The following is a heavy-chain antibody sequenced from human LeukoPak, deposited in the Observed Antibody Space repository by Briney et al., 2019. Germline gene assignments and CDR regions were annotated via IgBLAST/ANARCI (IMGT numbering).Heavy chain of an antibody. CDR3: VYYYGSGSVEY. Sequence: SETLSFTCTVSGGSITSSNYYWGWLRQPPGTGLEWIGSFYYSGSTNYNPSLKSRVTISVDTSKNQFSLKLSSVTAADTAVYYCVYYYGSGSVEYWGQGTLVTVSS. CDR2: FYYSGST. V-gene: IGHV4-39*01. J-gene: IGHJ4*02. CDR1: GGSITSSNYY. D-gene: IGHD3-10*01.